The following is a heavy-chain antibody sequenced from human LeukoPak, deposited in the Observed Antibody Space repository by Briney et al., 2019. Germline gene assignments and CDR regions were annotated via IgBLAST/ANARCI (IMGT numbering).Heavy chain of an antibody. Sequence: GGSLRLSCAASGFTFSTYDLTWVRQAPGKGLEWVSYISSSSSTEYYADSVKGRFTISRDNAKNSLYLQMNSLRAEDTAVYSCARASGYCSGGTCQSFDYWGQGTLVTVSS. CDR1: GFTFSTYD. D-gene: IGHD2-15*01. J-gene: IGHJ4*02. V-gene: IGHV3-48*01. CDR2: ISSSSSTE. CDR3: ARASGYCSGGTCQSFDY.